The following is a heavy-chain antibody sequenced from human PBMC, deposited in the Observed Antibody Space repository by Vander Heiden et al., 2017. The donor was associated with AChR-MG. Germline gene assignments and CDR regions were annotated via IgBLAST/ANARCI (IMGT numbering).Heavy chain of an antibody. Sequence: SGFAFRDYWMNWVRQVPGKGLVWVSRISSDGSSTSYAESVKGRFTISRDNAKNTLYLQMKSLGVDDTAVYFCARSSGRGYESDNWGQGTLVTVSS. CDR1: GFAFRDYW. CDR2: ISSDGSST. D-gene: IGHD5-12*01. V-gene: IGHV3-74*01. J-gene: IGHJ4*02. CDR3: ARSSGRGYESDN.